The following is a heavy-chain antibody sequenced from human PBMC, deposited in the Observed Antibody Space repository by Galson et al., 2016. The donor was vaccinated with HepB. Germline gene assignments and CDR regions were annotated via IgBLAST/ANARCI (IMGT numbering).Heavy chain of an antibody. J-gene: IGHJ4*02. CDR2: LFYSGSA. CDR1: GGSISSSSYY. D-gene: IGHD2-15*01. Sequence: SETLSLTCTVSGGSISSSSYYWGWIRQPPGKGLEWIGSLFYSGSAYYNPSLKSRVTISVDTSKNQFSLQLSSVTAADTAFYYCARFNLLGVREVVVAAAQSDYWGQGTLVTVSS. V-gene: IGHV4-39*01. CDR3: ARFNLLGVREVVVAAAQSDY.